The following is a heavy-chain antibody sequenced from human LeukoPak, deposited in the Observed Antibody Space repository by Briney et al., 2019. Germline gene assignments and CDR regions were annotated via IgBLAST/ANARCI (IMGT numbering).Heavy chain of an antibody. Sequence: PGGSLRLSCAASGLTFSTYAMSWVRQTPGKGLEWVSAISAAGDTTLYADSVKGRFTISRDNSRDTLFLHMSSLRAEDTAIYFCVYYDSSGYYYGRLRYWGQGTLVTVSS. CDR3: VYYDSSGYYYGRLRY. J-gene: IGHJ4*02. D-gene: IGHD3-22*01. CDR1: GLTFSTYA. CDR2: ISAAGDTT. V-gene: IGHV3-23*01.